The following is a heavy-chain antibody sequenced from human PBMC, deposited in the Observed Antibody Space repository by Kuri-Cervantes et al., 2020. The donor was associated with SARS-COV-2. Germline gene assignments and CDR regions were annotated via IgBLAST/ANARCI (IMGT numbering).Heavy chain of an antibody. CDR2: ISGSGGST. CDR3: AKDRRGSGSYYNPIFDY. D-gene: IGHD3-10*01. CDR1: GFTFSSYA. Sequence: GESLKISCAASGFTFSSYAMSWVRQAPGMGLEWVSAISGSGGSTYYADSVKGRFTISRDNSKNTLYLQMNSLRAEDTAVYYCAKDRRGSGSYYNPIFDYWGQGTLVTVSS. V-gene: IGHV3-23*01. J-gene: IGHJ4*02.